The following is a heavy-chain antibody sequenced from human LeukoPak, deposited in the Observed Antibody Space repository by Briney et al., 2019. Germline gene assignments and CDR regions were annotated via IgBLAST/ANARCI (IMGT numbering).Heavy chain of an antibody. CDR1: GGSISSYY. Sequence: SETLSLTCTVSGGSISSYYWSWIRQPPGKGLEWIGYIYYSGSTNYNPSLKSLVTISVDTSKNQFSLKLSSVTAADTAVYYCAGQLWFGELFFDYWGQGTLVTVSS. D-gene: IGHD3-10*01. V-gene: IGHV4-59*01. CDR2: IYYSGST. J-gene: IGHJ4*02. CDR3: AGQLWFGELFFDY.